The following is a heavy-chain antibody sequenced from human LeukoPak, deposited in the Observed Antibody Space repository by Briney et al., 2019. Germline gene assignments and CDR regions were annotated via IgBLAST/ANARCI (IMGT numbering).Heavy chain of an antibody. V-gene: IGHV3-53*01. J-gene: IGHJ6*03. CDR2: IYSGGST. CDR1: GFTVSSNY. CDR3: ANLLEGDFWSGYYQGVDYYYMDV. D-gene: IGHD3-3*01. Sequence: GGSLRLSCAASGFTVSSNYMSWVRQAPGKGLEWVSVIYSGGSTYYADSVKGRFTISRDNSKNTLYLQMNSLRAEDTAVYYCANLLEGDFWSGYYQGVDYYYMDVWGKGTTVTVSS.